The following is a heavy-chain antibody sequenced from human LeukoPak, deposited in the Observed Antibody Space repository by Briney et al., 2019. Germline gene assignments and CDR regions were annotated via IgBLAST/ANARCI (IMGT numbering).Heavy chain of an antibody. Sequence: SETLSLTCAVYGGSFNGYYWSWIRQPPGKGLEWIGEINHSGSTNYNPSLKSRVTIPVDTSKNQFSLKLSSVTAADTAVYYCARGPGLWSFDYWGQGPLVTVSS. CDR3: ARGPGLWSFDY. J-gene: IGHJ4*02. D-gene: IGHD5-18*01. CDR2: INHSGST. CDR1: GGSFNGYY. V-gene: IGHV4-34*01.